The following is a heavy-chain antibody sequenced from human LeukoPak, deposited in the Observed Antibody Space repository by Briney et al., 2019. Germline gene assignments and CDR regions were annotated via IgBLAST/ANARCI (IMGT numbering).Heavy chain of an antibody. CDR3: ARYCSGGCYSGLDY. Sequence: GGSLRLSRAASGFTFSSFGMHWVRQAPGRGLEWVALILYDDKYYADSVKGRFTISRDNSKNTLYLQMDSLRAEDTAVYYCARYCSGGCYSGLDYWGQGTLVTVPS. J-gene: IGHJ4*02. CDR2: ILYDDK. V-gene: IGHV3-33*01. CDR1: GFTFSSFG. D-gene: IGHD2-15*01.